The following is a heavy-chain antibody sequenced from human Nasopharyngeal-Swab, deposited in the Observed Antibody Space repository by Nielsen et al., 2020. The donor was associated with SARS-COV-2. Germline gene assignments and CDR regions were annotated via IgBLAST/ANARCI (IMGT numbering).Heavy chain of an antibody. CDR1: GFSLSNARMG. Sequence: SGPTLVQPTETLTLTCTVSGFSLSNARMGVSWIRQPPGKALEWLAHIFSNDEKPYSTSLKSRLTISKDTSKSQVVLTMTNMDPVDTATYYCARILYYYYYMDVWGKGTTVTVS. CDR3: ARILYYYYYMDV. V-gene: IGHV2-26*01. J-gene: IGHJ6*03. CDR2: IFSNDEK.